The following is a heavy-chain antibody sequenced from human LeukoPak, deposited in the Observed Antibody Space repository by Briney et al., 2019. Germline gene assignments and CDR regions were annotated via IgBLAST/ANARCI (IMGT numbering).Heavy chain of an antibody. CDR2: ISYDGSNK. V-gene: IGHV3-30*04. Sequence: GRSLRLSCAASGFTFRSCAMHWVRQAPGKGLEWVAVISYDGSNKYYADSVKGRFTISRDNSKNTLYLQMNSLRAEDTAVYYCAIDLRPYGSGSYYNPGDYWGQGTLVTVSS. J-gene: IGHJ4*02. CDR3: AIDLRPYGSGSYYNPGDY. CDR1: GFTFRSCA. D-gene: IGHD3-10*01.